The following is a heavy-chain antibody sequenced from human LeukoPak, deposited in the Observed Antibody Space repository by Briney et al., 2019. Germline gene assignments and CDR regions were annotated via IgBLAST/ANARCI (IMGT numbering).Heavy chain of an antibody. J-gene: IGHJ4*02. CDR1: GFTFSSYW. V-gene: IGHV3-74*01. CDR3: TRGGVDY. CDR2: INGDGSTT. D-gene: IGHD3-10*01. Sequence: GGSLRLSCAASGFTFSSYWMHWVRQGPGKGLVWVSRINGDGSTTTYADSVKGRFTISRDNAKNTVYLQMNSLRAEDTAVYYCTRGGVDYWGQGTLVTVSS.